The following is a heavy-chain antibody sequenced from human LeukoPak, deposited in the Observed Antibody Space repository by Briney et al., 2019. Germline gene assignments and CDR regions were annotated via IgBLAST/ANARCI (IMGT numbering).Heavy chain of an antibody. J-gene: IGHJ2*01. D-gene: IGHD5-24*01. CDR3: ARGWLQPYWYFDL. CDR2: ISPDNGNA. V-gene: IGHV1-18*01. Sequence: GASVKVSCKTSGYTFTNYAISWVRQAPGQGLEWMGSISPDNGNADYAQKLQGRVTMTTDTSTTTGYMELRSLSSDDTAIYYCARGWLQPYWYFDLWGRGTLVTVSS. CDR1: GYTFTNYA.